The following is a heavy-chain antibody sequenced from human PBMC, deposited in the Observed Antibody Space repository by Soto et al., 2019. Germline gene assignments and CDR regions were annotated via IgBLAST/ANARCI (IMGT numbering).Heavy chain of an antibody. Sequence: ASVKGACKASGYTFSGDDINWVRQATGQGLEWMGWMNPNSGNTGYAQKFQGRVTMTRNTSISTAYMELSSLRSEDTAVYYCARDCSSTSCRGPPDAFDIWGQGTMVTVSS. V-gene: IGHV1-8*01. CDR1: GYTFSGDD. D-gene: IGHD2-2*01. CDR2: MNPNSGNT. J-gene: IGHJ3*02. CDR3: ARDCSSTSCRGPPDAFDI.